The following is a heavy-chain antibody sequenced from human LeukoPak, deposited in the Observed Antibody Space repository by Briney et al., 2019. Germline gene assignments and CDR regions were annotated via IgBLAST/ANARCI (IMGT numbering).Heavy chain of an antibody. V-gene: IGHV3-7*01. D-gene: IGHD2-15*01. CDR1: GFTFRSYW. CDR2: INQVGTGK. J-gene: IGHJ4*02. CDR3: TNIYCSGGVCSYFDD. Sequence: PGGSLRLSCAASGFTFRSYWMTWLRQAPGKGLEWVANINQVGTGKYYVDSVKGRFTISRDNVRNSLYLQMNSLRAEDTALYYCTNIYCSGGVCSYFDDWGQGTLVTVSS.